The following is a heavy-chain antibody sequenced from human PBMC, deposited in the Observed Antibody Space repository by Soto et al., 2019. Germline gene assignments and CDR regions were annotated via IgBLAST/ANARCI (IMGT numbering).Heavy chain of an antibody. V-gene: IGHV1-69*12. Sequence: QVQLVQSGAEVKKPGSSVKVSCKASGGTFSSYAISWVRQAPGQGLEWMGGINPIFGTANYAQKFQGRVTITADESTSTAYMELSSLRSEDTALYYCARGIAARPVPDGSRFDPWGQGTLVTVSS. CDR1: GGTFSSYA. J-gene: IGHJ5*02. CDR3: ARGIAARPVPDGSRFDP. D-gene: IGHD6-6*01. CDR2: INPIFGTA.